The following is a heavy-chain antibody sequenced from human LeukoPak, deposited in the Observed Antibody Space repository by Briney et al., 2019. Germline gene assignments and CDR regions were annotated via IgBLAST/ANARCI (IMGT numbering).Heavy chain of an antibody. J-gene: IGHJ6*04. CDR1: GFTVGGIY. CDR3: ARDYNYYYHSGTYIARKSYGMDV. CDR2: IYSDGTT. V-gene: IGHV3-53*01. D-gene: IGHD3-10*01. Sequence: GGSLRLSCEASGFTVGGIYMSWFRQAPGRGLQWVSIIYSDGTTNYAESVKSRFTISRVDSKNTLYLQMIHLRAEDTAVYYCARDYNYYYHSGTYIARKSYGMDVWGKGTTVIVSS.